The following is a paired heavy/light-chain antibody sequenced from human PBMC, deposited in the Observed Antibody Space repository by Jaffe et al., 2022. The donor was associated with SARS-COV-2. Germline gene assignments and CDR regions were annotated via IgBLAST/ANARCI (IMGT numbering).Light chain of an antibody. CDR2: AAS. J-gene: IGKJ2*03. CDR1: QGINTY. V-gene: IGKV1-9*01. CDR3: QQLKTYPYS. Sequence: DIQLTQSPSFLSASVGDRVTITCRASQGINTYLGWYQHKPGKAPKLLIYAASTLQNGVPSRFSGSGSGTEFTLTISSLQPEDFATYYCQQLKTYPYSFGQGTKLEIK.
Heavy chain of an antibody. V-gene: IGHV4-61*02. D-gene: IGHD3-22*01. CDR3: ARGPYYYDTSGYSYWSYYFGLDV. CDR2: FISSGST. CDR1: GASINSNSDY. J-gene: IGHJ6*02. Sequence: QVQLQESGPGLVKPSQTLSLTCTVSGASINSNSDYWSWVRQPAGKGLEWIGRFISSGSTRYNPSLKSRVTISVDTSKNQFSLELNSVTAADTAVYYCARGPYYYDTSGYSYWSYYFGLDVWGQGTTVTVSS.